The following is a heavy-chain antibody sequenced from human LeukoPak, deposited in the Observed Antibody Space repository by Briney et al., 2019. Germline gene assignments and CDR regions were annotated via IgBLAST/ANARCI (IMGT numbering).Heavy chain of an antibody. V-gene: IGHV1-46*01. Sequence: ASVKVSCKTSGYTFTTYYIHWVRQAPGQGLEWMGIINPSGGTTTYAQQFQGRVTMTRDTSTSTVYMELNTLRSEDTAVYYCARGFDGNFDYWGQGTLVTVSP. CDR1: GYTFTTYY. CDR2: INPSGGTT. J-gene: IGHJ4*02. D-gene: IGHD3-9*01. CDR3: ARGFDGNFDY.